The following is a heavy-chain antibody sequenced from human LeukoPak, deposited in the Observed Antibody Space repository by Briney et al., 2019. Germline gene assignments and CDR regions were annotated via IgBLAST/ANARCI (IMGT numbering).Heavy chain of an antibody. CDR1: GFTFDDYA. Sequence: PGRSLRLSCAASGFTFDDYAMHWVRQAPGKGLEWVSGISWNSGSIGYADSVKGRFTISRDNSKNTLYLQMNSLRAENTAVYYCAKVAAAAMWVDYWGQGTLVTVSS. V-gene: IGHV3-9*01. J-gene: IGHJ4*02. CDR2: ISWNSGSI. CDR3: AKVAAAAMWVDY. D-gene: IGHD2-2*01.